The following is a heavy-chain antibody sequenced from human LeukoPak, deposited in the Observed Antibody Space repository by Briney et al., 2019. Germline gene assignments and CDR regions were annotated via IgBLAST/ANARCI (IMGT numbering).Heavy chain of an antibody. V-gene: IGHV3-21*01. CDR3: ASSARGTYFFDY. CDR2: ISSSSSYI. J-gene: IGHJ4*02. Sequence: GGSLRLSCAASGFTFSSYSMNWVRQAPGKGLEWVSSISSSSSYICYADSVKGRFTISRDNAKNSLYLQMNSLRAEDTAVYYCASSARGTYFFDYWGQGTLVTVSS. D-gene: IGHD3-16*01. CDR1: GFTFSSYS.